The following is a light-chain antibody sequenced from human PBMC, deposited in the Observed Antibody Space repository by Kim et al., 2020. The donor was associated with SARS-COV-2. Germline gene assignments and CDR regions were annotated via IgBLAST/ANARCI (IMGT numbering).Light chain of an antibody. CDR3: NSRDSNNNVV. CDR1: SLRSYY. CDR2: GKN. V-gene: IGLV3-19*01. Sequence: VALGQTVRITCQGDSLRSYYAAWYQQKPGQAPILVIYGKNNRPSGIPDRFSGSSSGNTASLTITGTQAGDEADYYCNSRDSNNNVVFGGGTQLTVL. J-gene: IGLJ2*01.